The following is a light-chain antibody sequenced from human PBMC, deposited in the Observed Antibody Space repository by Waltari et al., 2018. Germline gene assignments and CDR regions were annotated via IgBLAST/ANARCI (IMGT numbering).Light chain of an antibody. CDR2: TAS. CDR3: EQYNNWPPCT. J-gene: IGKJ2*02. Sequence: EIVMTQSPATLSVSPGESVTLSCRASQYIGTNLAWYQQKPGKAPRPLIYTASTRATGIPARFSGSGSGTDFTLTISGLQSEDFAVYYCEQYNNWPPCTFGQGTRLEI. V-gene: IGKV3D-15*01. CDR1: QYIGTN.